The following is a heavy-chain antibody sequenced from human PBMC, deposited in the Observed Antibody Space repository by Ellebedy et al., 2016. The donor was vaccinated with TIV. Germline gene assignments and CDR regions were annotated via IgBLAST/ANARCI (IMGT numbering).Heavy chain of an antibody. D-gene: IGHD6-13*01. CDR3: ARVRYGNSWYLDAFDM. Sequence: MPSETLSLTCSVSGSSISSGYYWTWIRQSPGKGLEWIGYMHYTGSTNYNPSLKSRVTISVDMSKNQFSLRLTSVTAADTAVYYCARVRYGNSWYLDAFDMWGQGTIVTVSS. J-gene: IGHJ3*02. V-gene: IGHV4-61*01. CDR1: GSSISSGYY. CDR2: MHYTGST.